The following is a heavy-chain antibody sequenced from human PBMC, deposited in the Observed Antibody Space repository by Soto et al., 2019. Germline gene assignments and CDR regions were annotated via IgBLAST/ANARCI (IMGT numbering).Heavy chain of an antibody. CDR1: GASISGFY. CDR2: IYATGTV. J-gene: IGHJ5*02. V-gene: IGHV4-4*07. CDR3: VRDGTKTLRDWFDP. D-gene: IGHD1-1*01. Sequence: SETLSLTCTVSGASISGFYWSWIRKSAGKGLEWIGRIYATGTVDYNPSLKSRVMMSVDTSKKQFSLKLRSVTAADTAVYYCVRDGTKTLRDWFDPWGQGISVTVSS.